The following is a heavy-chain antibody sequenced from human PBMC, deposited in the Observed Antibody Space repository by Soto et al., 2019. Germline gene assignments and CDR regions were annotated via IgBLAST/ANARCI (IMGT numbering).Heavy chain of an antibody. CDR2: ISGSGGST. CDR1: GFTFSSYA. J-gene: IGHJ6*02. CDR3: AKVLRYRSIAAAGSMDV. Sequence: PGGSLRLSCAASGFTFSSYAMSWVRQAPGKGLEWVSAISGSGGSTYYADSVKGRFTISRDNSKNTLYLQMNSLRAEDTAVYYCAKVLRYRSIAAAGSMDVWGQGTTVTVSS. D-gene: IGHD6-13*01. V-gene: IGHV3-23*01.